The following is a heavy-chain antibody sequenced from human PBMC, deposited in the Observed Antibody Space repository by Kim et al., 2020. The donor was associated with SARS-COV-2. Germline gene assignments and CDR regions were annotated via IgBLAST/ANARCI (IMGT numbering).Heavy chain of an antibody. D-gene: IGHD2-15*01. J-gene: IGHJ4*02. Sequence: ENAASVKGRFTISRDDSKSIAYLQMNSLKTEDTAVYYCTREVEEARGVNYWGQGTLVTVSS. CDR3: TREVEEARGVNY. V-gene: IGHV3-49*02.